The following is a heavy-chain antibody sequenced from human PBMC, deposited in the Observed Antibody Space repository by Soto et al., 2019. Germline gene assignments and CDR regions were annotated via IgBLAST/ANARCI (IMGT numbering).Heavy chain of an antibody. D-gene: IGHD3-3*01. J-gene: IGHJ5*02. CDR1: GYTFTSYG. CDR3: ARDPHEFWTSYWFDP. Sequence: ASVKVSCKASGYTFTSYGISWVRQAPGQGLEWVGWISPLHGDTSYAQKLQGRVTMATDTSTSTAYMELRSLRSDDTAIYYCARDPHEFWTSYWFDPWGQGTPVTVSS. V-gene: IGHV1-18*04. CDR2: ISPLHGDT.